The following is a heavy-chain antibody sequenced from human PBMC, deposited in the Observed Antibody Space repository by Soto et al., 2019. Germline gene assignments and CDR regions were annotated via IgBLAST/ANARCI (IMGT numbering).Heavy chain of an antibody. J-gene: IGHJ3*02. Sequence: VQLQQSGPGLVKPSQTLSLTCAISGDSVSSNGVAWNWIRQSPSRGLEWLGGTYYNSKWQTDYALAVRSRITIRPDTSKNQFSLQLNSVTPNDTAVYFCARGSNRALDIWGRGTMVTVSP. CDR2: TYYNSKWQT. D-gene: IGHD4-4*01. CDR1: GDSVSSNGVA. V-gene: IGHV6-1*01. CDR3: ARGSNRALDI.